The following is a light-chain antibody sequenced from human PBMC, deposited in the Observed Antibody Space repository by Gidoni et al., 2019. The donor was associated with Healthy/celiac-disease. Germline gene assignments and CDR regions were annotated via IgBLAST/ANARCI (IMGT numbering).Light chain of an antibody. CDR1: QSISSY. V-gene: IGKV1-39*01. CDR3: QQSYSTPVT. Sequence: DIQMTQSPSSLSASVGDRVTIPCRASQSISSYLNWYQQKPGKAPKLLIYAASSLQSWVPSRFNGSGSGTDFTLTISSLQPEDFATYYCQQSYSTPVTFGQGTRLEIK. J-gene: IGKJ5*01. CDR2: AAS.